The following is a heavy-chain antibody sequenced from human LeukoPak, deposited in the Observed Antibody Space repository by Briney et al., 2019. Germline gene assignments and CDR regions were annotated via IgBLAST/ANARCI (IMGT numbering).Heavy chain of an antibody. CDR2: ISGSGGST. J-gene: IGHJ4*02. V-gene: IGHV3-23*01. CDR1: GFTLRSYA. CDR3: VPAAAHLGNSFDY. Sequence: PGGSLRLSCAASGFTLRSYAMSWVRQAPGKGLGWVSVISGSGGSTHYADSVKGRFTISRDNSKNTLYLQMNSLRAEDTAVYYCVPAAAHLGNSFDYWGQGTLVTVSS. D-gene: IGHD6-13*01.